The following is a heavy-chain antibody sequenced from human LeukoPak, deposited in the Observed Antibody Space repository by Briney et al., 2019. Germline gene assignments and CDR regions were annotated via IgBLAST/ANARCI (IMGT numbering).Heavy chain of an antibody. V-gene: IGHV3-9*01. J-gene: IGHJ6*02. CDR1: GFTFDDYA. Sequence: PTGGSLRLSCAASGFTFDDYAMHWVRQAPGEGLEWVSGISWNSGSIGYADSVKGRFTISRDNAKNSLYLQMNSLRAEDTALYYCAKDAGWELPGYYYYYGMDVWGQGTTVTVSS. D-gene: IGHD1-26*01. CDR3: AKDAGWELPGYYYYYGMDV. CDR2: ISWNSGSI.